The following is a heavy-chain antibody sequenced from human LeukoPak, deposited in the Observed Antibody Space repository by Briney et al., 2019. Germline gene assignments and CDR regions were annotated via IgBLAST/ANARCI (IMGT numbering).Heavy chain of an antibody. CDR2: INPNSGGT. Sequence: GAAVKVSCKASGYTFTGYYIHWVRQAPGQGLEWVGWINPNSGGTNYAQKFQGRGTMTRDTAIGTAYMELSRLRSDDTAVYYCARDLVAATTAAYWGQGTLVTVSS. D-gene: IGHD2-15*01. CDR3: ARDLVAATTAAY. J-gene: IGHJ4*02. CDR1: GYTFTGYY. V-gene: IGHV1-2*02.